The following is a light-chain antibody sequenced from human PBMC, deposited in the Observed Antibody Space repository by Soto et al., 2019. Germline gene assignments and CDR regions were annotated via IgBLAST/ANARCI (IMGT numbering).Light chain of an antibody. J-gene: IGLJ1*01. CDR1: SSDVGGYNF. CDR2: DVS. V-gene: IGLV2-14*01. Sequence: QSVLTQPASVYGSPGQSITISCTGTSSDVGGYNFVSWYQQHPGKVPKLIISDVSNRPSGVSTRFSRSKSGNTASLTISGLQAEDEADYYCSSYTSINTHVFGTETKVTVL. CDR3: SSYTSINTHV.